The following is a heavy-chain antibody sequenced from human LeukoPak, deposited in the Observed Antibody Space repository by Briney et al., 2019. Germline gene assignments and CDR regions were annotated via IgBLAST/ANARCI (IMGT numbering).Heavy chain of an antibody. CDR3: ARDEYYYDSSGYSDAFDI. D-gene: IGHD3-22*01. J-gene: IGHJ3*02. CDR2: IYSSGST. CDR1: GGSISSYY. V-gene: IGHV4-4*07. Sequence: SETLSLTCTVSGGSISSYYWSWIRQPAGKGLEWIGRIYSSGSTNYNPSLKSRVTMSVDTSKSQFSLKLSSVTAADTAVYYCARDEYYYDSSGYSDAFDIWGQGTMVTVSS.